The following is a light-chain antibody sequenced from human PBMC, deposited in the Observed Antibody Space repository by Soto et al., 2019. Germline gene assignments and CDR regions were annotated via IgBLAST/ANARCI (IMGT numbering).Light chain of an antibody. CDR1: QSVSSD. J-gene: IGKJ1*01. V-gene: IGKV3-15*01. CDR2: GAS. Sequence: EILMTQSPATLSVSPGXRATLSCRANQSVSSDLAWYQHKPGQAPRLLIYGASTRAPGIPARFGGSGSGTEFTLTISSLQSEDFAVYYCQQRSNWPPWTFGQGTK. CDR3: QQRSNWPPWT.